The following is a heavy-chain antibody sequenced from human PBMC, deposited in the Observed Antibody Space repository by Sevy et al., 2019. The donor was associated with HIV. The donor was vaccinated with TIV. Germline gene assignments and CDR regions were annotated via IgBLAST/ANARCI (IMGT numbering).Heavy chain of an antibody. CDR3: AKDSILVAGHFDY. CDR2: FTGSGTNT. Sequence: GGSLRLSCAASGFTFSSYAMSWVRQAPGKGLEWVSSFTGSGTNTFYADSVKGRFTISRDKSKNTLYLQMNSLRAEDTDVYYCAKDSILVAGHFDYWGQGTLVTVSS. CDR1: GFTFSSYA. D-gene: IGHD6-19*01. V-gene: IGHV3-23*01. J-gene: IGHJ4*02.